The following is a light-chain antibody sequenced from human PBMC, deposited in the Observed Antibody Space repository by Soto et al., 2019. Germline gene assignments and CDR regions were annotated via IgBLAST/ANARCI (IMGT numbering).Light chain of an antibody. Sequence: EIVLTQSPGTLSLSPGERATVSCRASQSVATNLAWYQQKPGQPPRLLIYGASTRATGIPARFSGSGSGTEFTLTITRLEPEDSAVYFCQQYTGPPTTFGQGTRLEI. V-gene: IGKV3-20*01. J-gene: IGKJ5*01. CDR2: GAS. CDR3: QQYTGPPTT. CDR1: QSVATN.